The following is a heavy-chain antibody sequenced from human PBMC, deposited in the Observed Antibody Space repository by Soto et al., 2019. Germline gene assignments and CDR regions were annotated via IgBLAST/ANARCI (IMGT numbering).Heavy chain of an antibody. CDR1: GYTFTSYD. J-gene: IGHJ5*02. CDR2: MNPNSGNT. D-gene: IGHD3-3*01. V-gene: IGHV1-8*01. Sequence: QVQLVQSGAEVKKPGASVKVSCKASGYTFTSYDINWVRQATGQGLEWMGWMNPNSGNTGYAQKFQGRVTXXRXTXXSTAYMELSSLRSEDTAVYYCASSFWSGYSNWFDPWGQGTLVTVSS. CDR3: ASSFWSGYSNWFDP.